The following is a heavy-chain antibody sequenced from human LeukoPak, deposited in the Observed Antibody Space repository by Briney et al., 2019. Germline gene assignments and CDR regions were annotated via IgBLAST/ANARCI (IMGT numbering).Heavy chain of an antibody. D-gene: IGHD1-26*01. CDR1: GFTFRSYG. CDR2: ISYDGRNK. Sequence: SGGSLRLSCAASGFTFRSYGMHWVRQGPGKGLEWVAIISYDGRNKYNADSVKGRFTISRDNSKNTLYLQMNSLRAEDTAVYYCARDLRVKGSGYYFDYWGQGTLVTVSS. J-gene: IGHJ4*02. CDR3: ARDLRVKGSGYYFDY. V-gene: IGHV3-30*03.